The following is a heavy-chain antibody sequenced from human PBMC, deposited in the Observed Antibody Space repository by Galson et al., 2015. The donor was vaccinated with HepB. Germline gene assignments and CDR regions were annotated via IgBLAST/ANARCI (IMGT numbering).Heavy chain of an antibody. J-gene: IGHJ4*02. V-gene: IGHV3-11*06. CDR1: GFTFSDYY. D-gene: IGHD4-17*01. CDR2: ISSNALYT. CDR3: TRVADADYGDHSHFDS. Sequence: SLRLSCAASGFTFSDYYMSWIRQAPGKGLEWVSYISSNALYTNYADSVKGRFTISRDNAKNSLYLQINSLRAEDTAVYYCTRVADADYGDHSHFDSWGQGTLVTVSS.